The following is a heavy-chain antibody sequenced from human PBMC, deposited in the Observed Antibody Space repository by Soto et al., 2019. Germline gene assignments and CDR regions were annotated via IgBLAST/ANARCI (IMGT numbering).Heavy chain of an antibody. Sequence: QVQLVESGGGVVQPGRSLRLSCAASGFTFSSYPMHWVRQAPGKGLEWVAVISYDGSNKYYADSVKGRFTISRDNSKNTLYLQMNSLRAEDTAVYYCARATLWTNFDYWGQGTLVTVSS. J-gene: IGHJ4*02. D-gene: IGHD5-18*01. CDR3: ARATLWTNFDY. CDR2: ISYDGSNK. V-gene: IGHV3-30-3*01. CDR1: GFTFSSYP.